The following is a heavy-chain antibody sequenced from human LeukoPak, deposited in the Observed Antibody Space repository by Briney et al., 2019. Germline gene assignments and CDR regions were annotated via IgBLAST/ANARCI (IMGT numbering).Heavy chain of an antibody. CDR3: AGPLWGENWFDP. J-gene: IGHJ5*02. V-gene: IGHV3-11*04. CDR2: ITTNGAST. Sequence: PGGSLRLSCAASGFIFSDYYMTWIRQAPGRGLEWISYITTNGASTYYATSVKGRFTISRDNAKNSLYLQMNSLRAEDTAVYYSAGPLWGENWFDPWGQGTLVTVSS. D-gene: IGHD3-16*01. CDR1: GFIFSDYY.